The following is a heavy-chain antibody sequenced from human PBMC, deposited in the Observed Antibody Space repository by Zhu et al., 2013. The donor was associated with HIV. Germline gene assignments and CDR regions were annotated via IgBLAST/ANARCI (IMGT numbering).Heavy chain of an antibody. CDR1: GYTFTSYD. CDR2: MNPDSANT. V-gene: IGHV1-8*01. Sequence: QVQLMQSGAEVKKPGASVKVSCKASGYTFTSYDINWVRQATGQGLEWMGWMNPDSANTGYAQKFRGRITMTRDTSRNTAYMELSSLRSEDTAVYYCAVYDFWSGFPGVYYMDVVGQRGPRSPSP. CDR3: AVYDFWSGFPGVYYMDV. D-gene: IGHD3-3*01. J-gene: IGHJ6*03.